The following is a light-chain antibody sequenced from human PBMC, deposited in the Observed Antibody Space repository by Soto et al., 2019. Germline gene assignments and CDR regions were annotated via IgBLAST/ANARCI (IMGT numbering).Light chain of an antibody. CDR1: KSLRSR. CDR2: ETS. CDR3: QQSFRPPYT. J-gene: IGKJ2*01. Sequence: IQMTQSPSSLSASVGDRVNITCRASKSLRSRLSWYQQKPGEATKLLIYETSSLHSGVPSRFSGSGSQSDLTLTINSQQPDAFATHYFQQSFRPPYTVGQGPKLEIK. V-gene: IGKV1-39*01.